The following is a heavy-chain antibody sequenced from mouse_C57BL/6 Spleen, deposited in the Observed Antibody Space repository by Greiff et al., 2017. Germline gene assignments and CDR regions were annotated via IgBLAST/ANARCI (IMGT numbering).Heavy chain of an antibody. D-gene: IGHD2-2*01. V-gene: IGHV14-2*01. J-gene: IGHJ4*01. CDR3: ARNYYGYDYSMDY. Sequence: VQLQQSGAELVKPGASVKLSCTASGFNIKDYYMHWVKQRTEQGLAWIGRIDPEDGETKYAPKLQGKATITADTSSNPAYLQLSSLTSEDTAVYYCARNYYGYDYSMDYWGQGTSVTVSS. CDR2: IDPEDGET. CDR1: GFNIKDYY.